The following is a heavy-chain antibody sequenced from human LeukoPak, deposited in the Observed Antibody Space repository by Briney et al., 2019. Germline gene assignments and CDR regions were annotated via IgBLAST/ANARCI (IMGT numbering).Heavy chain of an antibody. CDR2: IGSRT. D-gene: IGHD1-14*01. V-gene: IGHV3-23*01. Sequence: GGSLILSCAASGFTFSTYATNWVRQAPGKGLEWVSAIGSRTYYADSVKGRFTISRDNSKNTLYLQMNSLRAGDTAIYYCAKASTVLKPIDSWGQGTLVTVSS. J-gene: IGHJ4*02. CDR1: GFTFSTYA. CDR3: AKASTVLKPIDS.